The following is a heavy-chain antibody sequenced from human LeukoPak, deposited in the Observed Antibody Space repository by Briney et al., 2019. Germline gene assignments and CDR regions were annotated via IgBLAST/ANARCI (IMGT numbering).Heavy chain of an antibody. CDR1: GGSISSGVYY. J-gene: IGHJ3*02. V-gene: IGHV4-30-4*01. D-gene: IGHD3-22*01. Sequence: SETLSLTCTVSGGSISSGVYYWSWLRQPPGKGLEWIGYIYYSGSTYYNPSLKSRVTISVDTYKNQFSLKLSSVTAADTAVYYCARGPHYYDSRGYAFDIWGQGTMVTVSS. CDR2: IYYSGST. CDR3: ARGPHYYDSRGYAFDI.